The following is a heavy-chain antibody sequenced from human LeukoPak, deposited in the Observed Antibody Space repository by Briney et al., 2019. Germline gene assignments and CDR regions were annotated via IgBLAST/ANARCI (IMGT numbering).Heavy chain of an antibody. D-gene: IGHD2-2*01. CDR2: IWYDGSNK. CDR3: ARDPGYCSSTSCYEGVDAFDI. J-gene: IGHJ3*02. V-gene: IGHV3-33*01. CDR1: GFTFSSYG. Sequence: GGSLRLSCAASGFTFSSYGMHWVRQAPGKGLEWVAVIWYDGSNKYYADSVKGRFTISRDNSKNTLYLQMNSLRDEDTAVYYCARDPGYCSSTSCYEGVDAFDIWGQGTMVTVSS.